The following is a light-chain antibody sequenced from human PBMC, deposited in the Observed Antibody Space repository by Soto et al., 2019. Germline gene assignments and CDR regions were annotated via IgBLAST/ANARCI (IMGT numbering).Light chain of an antibody. CDR1: QSLLDSDDGNTY. CDR2: PLS. J-gene: IGKJ5*01. V-gene: IGKV2-40*01. CDR3: MQRIEFLS. Sequence: DIVMTQTPLSLPVTPGEPASISCRSSQSLLDSDDGNTYLDWYLQKPGQSPQLLIYPLSYRASGVPDRFSGSGSGTDFTLKISRVEAEDVGVYYCMQRIEFLSFGQGTRLEIK.